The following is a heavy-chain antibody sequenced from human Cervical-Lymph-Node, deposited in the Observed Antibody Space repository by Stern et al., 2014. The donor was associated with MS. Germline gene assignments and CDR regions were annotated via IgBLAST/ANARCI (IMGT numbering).Heavy chain of an antibody. V-gene: IGHV3-33*01. J-gene: IGHJ4*02. Sequence: QVQLVESGGGVVQTGRSLRLSCAASGFIFSNSGMHWVRQAPGKGLEWVALIWYDGSEKYYADSVKGRYTISRDNSKNRLYLQMNTLRAEDTAVYYCARDRDISGNLYLDHWGQGTLVTVSS. CDR2: IWYDGSEK. D-gene: IGHD1-26*01. CDR3: ARDRDISGNLYLDH. CDR1: GFIFSNSG.